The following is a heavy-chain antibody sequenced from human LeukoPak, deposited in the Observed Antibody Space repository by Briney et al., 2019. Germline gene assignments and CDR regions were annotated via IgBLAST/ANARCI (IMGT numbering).Heavy chain of an antibody. J-gene: IGHJ3*02. D-gene: IGHD4-23*01. Sequence: GGSLRLSCAASGFTFSTYSMTWVRQAPGKGLDWVSSIITSSSYIYYADSVKGRFTISRDNAKNSLFLQMNSLRAEDTAFYYCARETYDYGGAFDIWGQGTMVTVSS. V-gene: IGHV3-21*01. CDR1: GFTFSTYS. CDR3: ARETYDYGGAFDI. CDR2: IITSSSYI.